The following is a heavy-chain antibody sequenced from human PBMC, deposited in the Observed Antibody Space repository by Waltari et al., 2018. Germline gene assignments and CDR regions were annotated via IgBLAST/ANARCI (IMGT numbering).Heavy chain of an antibody. Sequence: QVQLQESGSGLVKPSETLSLTCTVSGGSMSSYYWSWIRQPPGKGLEWIGYIYYSGSTIYSPSLKSRVTITPDTSKNQFSLKLSSVTAADTAVYYCARYPPGSSGSYYNVYAFDIWGQGTMVTVSS. CDR2: IYYSGST. CDR1: GGSMSSYY. CDR3: ARYPPGSSGSYYNVYAFDI. D-gene: IGHD3-10*01. J-gene: IGHJ3*02. V-gene: IGHV4-59*01.